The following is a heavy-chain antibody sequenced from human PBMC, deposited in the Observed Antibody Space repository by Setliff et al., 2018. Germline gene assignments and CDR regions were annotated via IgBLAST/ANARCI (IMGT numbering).Heavy chain of an antibody. CDR2: ISSSSSTI. Sequence: PGGSLRLSCAASGFTFSSYSMNWVRQAPGKGLEWVSYISSSSSTIYYADSVKGRFTISRDNAKNSLYLQMNSLRAEDTAVYYCARSPFRASRSYRYLGDAFDIWGQGTMVTVSS. CDR3: ARSPFRASRSYRYLGDAFDI. D-gene: IGHD3-16*02. J-gene: IGHJ3*02. V-gene: IGHV3-48*01. CDR1: GFTFSSYS.